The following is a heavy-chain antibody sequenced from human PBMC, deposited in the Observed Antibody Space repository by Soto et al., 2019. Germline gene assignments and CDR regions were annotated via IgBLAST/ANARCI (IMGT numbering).Heavy chain of an antibody. CDR3: ARARAGIAVAGTGGSTDWYFDL. CDR2: IYYSGST. J-gene: IGHJ2*01. CDR1: GGSISSSSYY. D-gene: IGHD6-19*01. V-gene: IGHV4-39*01. Sequence: QLQLQESGPGLVKPSETLSLTCTVSGGSISSSSYYWGWIRQPPGKGLEWIGSIYYSGSTYYNPSLKSRVTLSVDTSKNQFSLKLSSVTAADTAVYYCARARAGIAVAGTGGSTDWYFDLWGRGTLVTVSS.